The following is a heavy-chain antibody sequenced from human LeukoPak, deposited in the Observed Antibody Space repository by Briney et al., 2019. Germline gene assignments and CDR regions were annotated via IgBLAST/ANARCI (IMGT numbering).Heavy chain of an antibody. V-gene: IGHV4-59*01. CDR2: IYYNGDT. CDR1: GGSMISYY. D-gene: IGHD4-23*01. CDR3: TRGATVISLDY. Sequence: SETLSLTCTVSGGSMISYYWTWIRQAPGKGPEWIGYIYYNGDTNYNPSLKSRVTMSIDTSKTHFSLNLRSVTAADTAVYYCTRGATVISLDYWGQGILVTVSS. J-gene: IGHJ4*02.